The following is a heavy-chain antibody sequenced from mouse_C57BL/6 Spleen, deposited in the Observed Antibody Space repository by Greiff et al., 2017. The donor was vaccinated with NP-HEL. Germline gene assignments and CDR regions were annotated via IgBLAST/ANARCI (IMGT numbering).Heavy chain of an antibody. J-gene: IGHJ4*01. Sequence: EVQLQQSGPELVKPGASVKISCKASGYSFTDYNMNWVKQSNGKSLEWIGVINPNYGTTSYNQKFKGKATLTVDQSSSTAYMQLNSLTSEDSAVYYCAGGDLRRVSYAMDYWGQGTSVTVSS. V-gene: IGHV1-39*01. CDR1: GYSFTDYN. CDR3: AGGDLRRVSYAMDY. CDR2: INPNYGTT. D-gene: IGHD2-12*01.